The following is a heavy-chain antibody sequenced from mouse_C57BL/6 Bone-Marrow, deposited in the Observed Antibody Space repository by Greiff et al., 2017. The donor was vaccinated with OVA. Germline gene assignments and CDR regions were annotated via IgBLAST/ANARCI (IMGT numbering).Heavy chain of an antibody. CDR3: ARLGTTAPIMDY. CDR2: ISSGSSTI. CDR1: GFTFSDYG. J-gene: IGHJ4*01. Sequence: EVKVEESGGGLVKPGGSLKLSCAASGFTFSDYGMHWVRQAPEKGLEWVAYISSGSSTIYSADTVKGRFTISRDNAKNTLFLQMTRLRAEDTAMYYCARLGTTAPIMDYWGQGTSVTVSS. V-gene: IGHV5-17*01. D-gene: IGHD1-2*01.